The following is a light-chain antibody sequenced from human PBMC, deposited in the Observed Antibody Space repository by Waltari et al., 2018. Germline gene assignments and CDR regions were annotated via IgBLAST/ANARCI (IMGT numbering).Light chain of an antibody. CDR2: GAS. Sequence: EIVMTQSTATLSVSPGERATLSCRASQSIRSNFAWSQQRPGQAPRLLLYGASTRASDIPDRFSGRGSGTDFTLTISSLQSEDFAVYYCQHYNNWPPLTFGGGTKVDVK. V-gene: IGKV3-15*01. CDR1: QSIRSN. CDR3: QHYNNWPPLT. J-gene: IGKJ4*01.